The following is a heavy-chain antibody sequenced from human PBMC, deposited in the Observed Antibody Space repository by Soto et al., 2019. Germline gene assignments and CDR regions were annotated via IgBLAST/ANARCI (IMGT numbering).Heavy chain of an antibody. V-gene: IGHV4-31*03. CDR3: ARDVAARGFDY. Sequence: SETLSLTCTVSGGSISSGGYYWSWIRQHPGKGLEWIGYIYYSGSTYYNPSLKSRVTISVDTSKNQFPLKLSSVTAADTAVYYCARDVAARGFDYWGQGTLVTVSS. D-gene: IGHD6-6*01. J-gene: IGHJ4*02. CDR1: GGSISSGGYY. CDR2: IYYSGST.